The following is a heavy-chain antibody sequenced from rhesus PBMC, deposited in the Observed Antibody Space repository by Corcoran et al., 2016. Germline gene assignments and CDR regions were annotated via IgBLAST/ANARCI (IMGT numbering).Heavy chain of an antibody. V-gene: IGHV7-193*01. CDR1: GYSFTTYG. CDR2: MNTYTGNP. D-gene: IGHD6S26*01. J-gene: IGHJ5-2*02. CDR3: ARYSSGWSLSLDV. Sequence: QVQLVQSGPEVKQPGASVKVSCKAAGYSFTTYGMNWVRQAPGQGLEWMAWMNTYTGNPTYVQGFTERFVFSMDTSVSTVYLQISSLKAEDTAVYYCARYSSGWSLSLDVWGRGVLVTVSS.